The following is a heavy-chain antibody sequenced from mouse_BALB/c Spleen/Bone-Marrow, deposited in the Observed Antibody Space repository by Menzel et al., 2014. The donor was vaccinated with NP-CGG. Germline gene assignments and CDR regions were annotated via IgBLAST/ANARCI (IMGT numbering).Heavy chain of an antibody. J-gene: IGHJ4*01. Sequence: VQLVESGGGLVQPGGSRKLSCAASGITFRNFGMHWVRQAPEKGLEWVAYISSGSSTIYYADTLKGRFTISRDNPKNTLFLQMTSLRSEDTAMYYCARIGRARGYAMDYWGQGTSVTVSS. CDR2: ISSGSSTI. CDR1: GITFRNFG. D-gene: IGHD3-3*01. V-gene: IGHV5-17*02. CDR3: ARIGRARGYAMDY.